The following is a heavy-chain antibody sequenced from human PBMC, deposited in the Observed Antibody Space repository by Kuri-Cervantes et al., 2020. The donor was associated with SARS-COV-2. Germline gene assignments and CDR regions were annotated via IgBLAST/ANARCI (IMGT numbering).Heavy chain of an antibody. V-gene: IGHV3-23*01. CDR1: GFTFSSYA. Sequence: GGSLRLSCAASGFTFSSYAMSWVRQAPGKGLEWVSAISGSGGSTYYADSVKGRFTIYRDNSKNTLYLQMNSLRAEDTAVYYCAKGDYCSSTSCYSYYYYYGMDVWGQGTTVTVSS. CDR3: AKGDYCSSTSCYSYYYYYGMDV. J-gene: IGHJ6*02. D-gene: IGHD2-2*01. CDR2: ISGSGGST.